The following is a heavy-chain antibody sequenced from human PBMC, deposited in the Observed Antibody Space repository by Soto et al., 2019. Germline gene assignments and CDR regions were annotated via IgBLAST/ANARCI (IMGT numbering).Heavy chain of an antibody. V-gene: IGHV4-31*03. CDR2: IYYSGST. J-gene: IGHJ3*02. Sequence: PSETLSLTCTVSGGSISSGGYYWSWIRQHPGKGLEWIGYIYYSGSTYYNPSLKSRVTISVDTSKNQFSLKLSSVTAADTAVYYCAREGYYDSSGDGHAFDILGQGTMGTVSS. D-gene: IGHD3-22*01. CDR1: GGSISSGGYY. CDR3: AREGYYDSSGDGHAFDI.